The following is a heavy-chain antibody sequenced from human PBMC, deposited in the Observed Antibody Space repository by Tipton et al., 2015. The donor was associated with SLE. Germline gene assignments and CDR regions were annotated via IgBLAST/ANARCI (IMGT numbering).Heavy chain of an antibody. Sequence: TLSLTCTVSGGSISSGSYYWSWIRQPAGKGLEWIGHIYTSGSTNYNPSLKSRVTISVDTSKNQFSLKLSSVTAADTAVYYCARSSYSSSWYIDWFDPWGQGTLVTVSS. CDR3: ARSSYSSSWYIDWFDP. D-gene: IGHD6-13*01. J-gene: IGHJ5*02. CDR1: GGSISSGSYY. V-gene: IGHV4-61*09. CDR2: IYTSGST.